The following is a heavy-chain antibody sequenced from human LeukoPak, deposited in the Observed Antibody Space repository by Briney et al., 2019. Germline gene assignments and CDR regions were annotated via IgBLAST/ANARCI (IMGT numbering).Heavy chain of an antibody. CDR3: ARARVAAKSGYMDV. CDR2: IGSSSSTI. J-gene: IGHJ6*03. CDR1: GFTFSSYS. Sequence: GGSLRLSCAASGFTFSSYSMNWVRQAPGKGLEWVSYIGSSSSTIYYGDSVKGRFTISRDNPKNTLYLQMGSLRDEDLAVYYCARARVAAKSGYMDVWGTGTTVTISS. D-gene: IGHD2-15*01. V-gene: IGHV3-48*02.